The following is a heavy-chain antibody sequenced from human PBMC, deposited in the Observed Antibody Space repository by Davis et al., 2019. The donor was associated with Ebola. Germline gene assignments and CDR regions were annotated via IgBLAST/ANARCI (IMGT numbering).Heavy chain of an antibody. V-gene: IGHV4-30-2*01. J-gene: IGHJ6*02. D-gene: IGHD2-15*01. CDR1: GGSISSGGHS. Sequence: PSETLSLTCAVSGGSISSGGHSWSWIRQPPGKGLEWIGYIYHSGITHYNPSLKRRVTISADRSKNQFSLKLSSVTAADTAVYYCARERVVAATRGDGYYYYGMDVWGQGTTVTVSS. CDR3: ARERVVAATRGDGYYYYGMDV. CDR2: IYHSGIT.